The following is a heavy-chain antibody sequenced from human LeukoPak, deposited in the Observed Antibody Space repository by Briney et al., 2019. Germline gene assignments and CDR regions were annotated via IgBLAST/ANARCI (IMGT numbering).Heavy chain of an antibody. CDR2: IISQTSGGTT. J-gene: IGHJ4*02. CDR3: ATYRYSRGSTGYSYFDF. CDR1: GLTFGDAW. Sequence: PGGSRTLSCAASGLTFGDAWMTWVRQAPGKGLEWVARIISQTSGGTTDYAAPVRGRFTISRDDSKSTLYLQMNSLKTEDTAQYYCATYRYSRGSTGYSYFDFWGQGTLVTVSS. V-gene: IGHV3-15*01. D-gene: IGHD3-22*01.